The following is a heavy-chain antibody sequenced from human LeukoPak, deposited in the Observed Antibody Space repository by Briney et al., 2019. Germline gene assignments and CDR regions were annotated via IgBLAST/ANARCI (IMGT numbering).Heavy chain of an antibody. CDR3: ARDTGIAAAEGMDV. D-gene: IGHD6-13*01. Sequence: PGGSLRLSCAASGFTFSSYGMHWVRQAPGKGLEWVAVIWYDGSNKYYADSVKGRFTISRDNSKNTLYLQMNSLRAEDTAVYYCARDTGIAAAEGMDVWGKGTTVTVSS. J-gene: IGHJ6*04. V-gene: IGHV3-33*01. CDR1: GFTFSSYG. CDR2: IWYDGSNK.